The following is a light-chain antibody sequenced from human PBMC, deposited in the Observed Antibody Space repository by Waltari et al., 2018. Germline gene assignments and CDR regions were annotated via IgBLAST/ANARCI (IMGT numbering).Light chain of an antibody. V-gene: IGKV1-39*01. Sequence: DIQMTQSPSSLSASVGDRVTITCRESQSISSYLNWYQQKPGKAPKLLIYAASSLQSGVPSRFSGSGSGTDFTLTISSLQPEDFATYYCQQSYSTPRYTFGQGTKLEIK. J-gene: IGKJ2*01. CDR2: AAS. CDR1: QSISSY. CDR3: QQSYSTPRYT.